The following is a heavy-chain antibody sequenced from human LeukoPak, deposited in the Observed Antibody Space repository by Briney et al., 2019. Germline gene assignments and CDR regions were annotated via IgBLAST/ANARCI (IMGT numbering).Heavy chain of an antibody. CDR3: ARDNRDTMVRENNWFDP. V-gene: IGHV3-11*04. D-gene: IGHD3-10*01. J-gene: IGHJ5*02. CDR2: ISSSGSTI. CDR1: GGSFSGYY. Sequence: LSLTCAVYGGSFSGYYWSWIRQPPGKGLEWVSYISSSGSTIYYADSVKGRFTISRDNAKNSLYLQMNSLRAEDTAVYYCARDNRDTMVRENNWFDPWGQGTLVTVSS.